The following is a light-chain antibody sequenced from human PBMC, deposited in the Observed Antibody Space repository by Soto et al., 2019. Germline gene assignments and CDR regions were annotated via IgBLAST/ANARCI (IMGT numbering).Light chain of an antibody. CDR1: QSVSSSY. CDR3: QHYGSFTWT. J-gene: IGKJ1*01. V-gene: IGKV3-20*01. CDR2: GAS. Sequence: EIVLTQSPGTLSLSPGERATLSCRASQSVSSSYLAWYQQKPGQAPRLLIYGASSRATGIPDRFSGSGSGTDFTLTISRLEPEDFAVYYCQHYGSFTWTFGQGTKVEIK.